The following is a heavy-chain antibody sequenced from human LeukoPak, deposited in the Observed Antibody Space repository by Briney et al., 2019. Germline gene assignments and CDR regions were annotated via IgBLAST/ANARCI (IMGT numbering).Heavy chain of an antibody. CDR3: ARERGPYCSGGSCYLGHWFDP. V-gene: IGHV4-59*01. D-gene: IGHD2-15*01. Sequence: SETLSLTCAVSGGSISSYYWSWLRQPPGKGLEWIGYIYYSGSTNYNPSLKSRVTISVDTSKNQFSLKLSSVTAADTAVYYCARERGPYCSGGSCYLGHWFDPWGQGTLVTVSS. J-gene: IGHJ5*02. CDR2: IYYSGST. CDR1: GGSISSYY.